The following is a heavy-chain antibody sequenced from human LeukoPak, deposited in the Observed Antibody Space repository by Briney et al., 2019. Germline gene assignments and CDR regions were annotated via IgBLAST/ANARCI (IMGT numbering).Heavy chain of an antibody. Sequence: ASLRLSCAASGFTFSSYAMSWVRQAPGKGLEWVSAISGSGGSTYYADSVKGRFTISRDNSKNTLYLQMNSLRAEDTAVYYCAKDIGGSYHRFDYWGQGTLVTVSS. CDR1: GFTFSSYA. V-gene: IGHV3-23*01. CDR2: ISGSGGST. CDR3: AKDIGGSYHRFDY. D-gene: IGHD1-26*01. J-gene: IGHJ4*02.